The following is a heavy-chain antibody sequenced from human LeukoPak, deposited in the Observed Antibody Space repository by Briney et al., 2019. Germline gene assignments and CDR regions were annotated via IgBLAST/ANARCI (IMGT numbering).Heavy chain of an antibody. D-gene: IGHD6-19*01. V-gene: IGHV4-39*01. Sequence: SETLSLTCTVPGGSISSSSYYWGWIRQPPGKGLEWIGSIYYSGRTYYNPSLKSRVTISVDTSKNQLSLELSSVTAADTAMYYCARQESSAWTWFFDLWGRGTLVTVSS. CDR2: IYYSGRT. J-gene: IGHJ2*01. CDR3: ARQESSAWTWFFDL. CDR1: GGSISSSSYY.